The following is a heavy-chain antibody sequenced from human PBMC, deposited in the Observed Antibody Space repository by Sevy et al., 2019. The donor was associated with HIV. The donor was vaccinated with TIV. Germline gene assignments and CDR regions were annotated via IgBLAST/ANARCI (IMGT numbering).Heavy chain of an antibody. CDR2: ISGFNGNT. D-gene: IGHD6-13*01. V-gene: IGHV1-18*01. J-gene: IGHJ4*02. CDR3: ARGYSSTYYGSVDY. Sequence: ASLKVSCKASSYTFSNYGITWVRQAPGQGLEWVGWISGFNGNTKYSQKFQGRVTVTTDTSTTTVYMELRSLRSDDTAVYYCARGYSSTYYGSVDYWGQGTLVTVSS. CDR1: SYTFSNYG.